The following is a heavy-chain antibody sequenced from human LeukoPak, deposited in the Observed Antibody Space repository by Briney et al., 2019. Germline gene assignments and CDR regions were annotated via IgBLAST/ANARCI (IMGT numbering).Heavy chain of an antibody. J-gene: IGHJ4*02. CDR2: VYGSGYT. CDR1: GASISGWY. CDR3: AAAAAGRGVDY. V-gene: IGHV4-59*08. D-gene: IGHD6-13*01. Sequence: SETLSLTCTVSGASISGWYWSWIRQPPGKGLEWIGYVYGSGYTNYNPSLKSRVTMSIDTSKNHFSLKLTSVTAADTAVYYCAAAAAGRGVDYWGQGTLVTVSS.